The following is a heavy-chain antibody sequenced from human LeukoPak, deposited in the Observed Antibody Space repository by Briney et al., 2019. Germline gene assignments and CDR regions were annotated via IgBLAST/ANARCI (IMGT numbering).Heavy chain of an antibody. Sequence: PSETLSLTCAVYGGSFSGYYWSWIRQPPGKGLERIGEINHSGSTNYNPSLKSRVTISVDTSKNQFSLKLSSVTAADTAVYYCARGHYDFWSGYYGPFDYWGQGTLVTVSS. CDR3: ARGHYDFWSGYYGPFDY. J-gene: IGHJ4*02. D-gene: IGHD3-3*01. CDR2: INHSGST. CDR1: GGSFSGYY. V-gene: IGHV4-34*01.